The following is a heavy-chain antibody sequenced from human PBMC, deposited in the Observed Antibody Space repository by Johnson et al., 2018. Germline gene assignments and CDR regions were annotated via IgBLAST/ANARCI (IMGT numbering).Heavy chain of an antibody. Sequence: VQLVQAGGGLVQPGRSLRLSCAASGFTFDDYAMHWVRQAPGKGLEWVSGITWTSVTRGYADSGRGRFTISRDNAKNSLYLQMNSLRDEDTAVYYCARSDYPNYYYYGLDVWGQGTTVTVSS. J-gene: IGHJ6*02. V-gene: IGHV3-9*01. CDR2: ITWTSVTR. CDR3: ARSDYPNYYYYGLDV. CDR1: GFTFDDYA. D-gene: IGHD1-26*01.